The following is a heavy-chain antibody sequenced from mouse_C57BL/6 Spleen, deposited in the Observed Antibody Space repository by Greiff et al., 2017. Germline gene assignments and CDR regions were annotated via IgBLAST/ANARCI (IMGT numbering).Heavy chain of an antibody. D-gene: IGHD1-1*01. CDR3: ARLEAEITTVVGGFDY. CDR2: IYPRSGNT. J-gene: IGHJ2*01. Sequence: VKLQQSGAELARPGASVKLSCKASGYTFTSYGISWVKQRTGQGLEWIGEIYPRSGNTYYNEKFKGKATLTADKSSSTAYMELRSLTSEDSAVYFCARLEAEITTVVGGFDYWGQGTTLTVSS. CDR1: GYTFTSYG. V-gene: IGHV1-81*01.